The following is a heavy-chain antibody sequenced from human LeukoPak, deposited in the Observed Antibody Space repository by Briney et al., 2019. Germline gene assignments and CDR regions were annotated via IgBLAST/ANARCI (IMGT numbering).Heavy chain of an antibody. CDR2: IYHSGST. V-gene: IGHV4-4*02. D-gene: IGHD2-2*01. CDR3: ARGGVVVPAALDY. CDR1: GGSISGSNW. Sequence: SGTLSLTCAVSGGSISGSNWWSWVRQPPGKGLEWIGEIYHSGSTNYNPSLKSRVTISVDKSKNQFSLKLSSVTAADTAVYYCARGGVVVPAALDYWGQGTLVTVSS. J-gene: IGHJ4*02.